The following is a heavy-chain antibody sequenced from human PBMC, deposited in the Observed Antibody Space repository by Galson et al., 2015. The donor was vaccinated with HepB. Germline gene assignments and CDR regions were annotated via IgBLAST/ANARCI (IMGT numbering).Heavy chain of an antibody. CDR1: GFTFSNYW. CDR2: IKQDGSEI. V-gene: IGHV3-7*03. CDR3: ARNIFARPGVY. Sequence: SLRLSCAASGFTFSNYWMSWVRQAPGKGLEWVASIKQDGSEIYYVDSVKGRFTISRDNAENFMYLQMNSLRAEDTAVYYCARNIFARPGVYWGQGTFVTVSS. J-gene: IGHJ4*02. D-gene: IGHD6-6*01.